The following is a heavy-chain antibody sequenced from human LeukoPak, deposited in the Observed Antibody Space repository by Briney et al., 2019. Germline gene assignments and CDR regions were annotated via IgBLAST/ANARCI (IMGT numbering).Heavy chain of an antibody. V-gene: IGHV3-30*02. J-gene: IGHJ3*02. D-gene: IGHD5/OR15-5a*01. CDR2: ILSDGSNE. CDR3: VKDHRMSTGSDGFDM. CDR1: GFTFSNYA. Sequence: QPAGSLTLSCAASGFTFSNYAMHWVRRAPGKGLEWVASILSDGSNEDHGDSVKGRFAISRDNDKNPLLLQMNSLRGEDTAVYYCVKDHRMSTGSDGFDMWGQGTTVTVSS.